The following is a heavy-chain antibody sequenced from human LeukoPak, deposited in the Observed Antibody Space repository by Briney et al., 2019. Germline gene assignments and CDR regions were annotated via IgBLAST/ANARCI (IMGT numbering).Heavy chain of an antibody. D-gene: IGHD4-17*01. Sequence: GGSPRLSCAASGFTFSSYAMSWVRQAPGKGLEWVSAISGSGGSTYYADSVKGRFTISRDNSKNTLYLQMNSLRAEDTAVYYCANNPRVTTVTTSTDYWGQGTLVTVSS. CDR3: ANNPRVTTVTTSTDY. J-gene: IGHJ4*02. CDR2: ISGSGGST. V-gene: IGHV3-23*01. CDR1: GFTFSSYA.